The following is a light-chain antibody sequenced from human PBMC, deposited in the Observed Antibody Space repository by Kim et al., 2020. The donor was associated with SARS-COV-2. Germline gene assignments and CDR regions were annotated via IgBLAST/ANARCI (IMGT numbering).Light chain of an antibody. Sequence: SASISCKSSQSLLHMDGKTYVHWYLQKPGQPPQLLIHEISNRFSGVPERFSGSWSGTDFTLKISRVEAEDVGVYYCMQSKEFPLSFGGGTKVDIK. CDR1: QSLLHMDGKTY. CDR3: MQSKEFPLS. CDR2: EIS. V-gene: IGKV2D-29*01. J-gene: IGKJ4*01.